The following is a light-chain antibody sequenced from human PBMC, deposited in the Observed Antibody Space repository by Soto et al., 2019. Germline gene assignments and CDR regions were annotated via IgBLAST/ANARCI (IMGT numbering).Light chain of an antibody. CDR1: QSLENIDGNTY. V-gene: IGKV2-30*01. CDR2: EFS. CDR3: MQGTHWPPIT. Sequence: DVVMTQPPLSLPVPLGQPAPISCRSSQSLENIDGNTYLNWFQQRPGQSPRPLIYEFSNRDSGVPDRFSGSGSGTDFTLKISRVEAEDVGVYYCMQGTHWPPITFGQGTRLEIK. J-gene: IGKJ5*01.